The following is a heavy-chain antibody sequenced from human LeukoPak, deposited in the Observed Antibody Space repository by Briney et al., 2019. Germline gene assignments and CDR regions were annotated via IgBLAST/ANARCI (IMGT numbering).Heavy chain of an antibody. Sequence: SGPTLVNPTQTLTLTCTFSGFSLSTSGMCVSWIRQPPGKALEWLARIDWDDDKYYSTSLKTRLTVSKDTSKNQVVLTMTNMDPVDTATYYYARTATNSGYRPYDYWGQGILVTVSS. CDR2: IDWDDDK. J-gene: IGHJ4*02. CDR1: GFSLSTSGMC. D-gene: IGHD3-22*01. V-gene: IGHV2-70*11. CDR3: ARTATNSGYRPYDY.